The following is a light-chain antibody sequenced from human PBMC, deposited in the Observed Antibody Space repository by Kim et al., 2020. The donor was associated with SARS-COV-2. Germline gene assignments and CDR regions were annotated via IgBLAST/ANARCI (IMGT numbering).Light chain of an antibody. V-gene: IGKV3-11*01. Sequence: SPGARATLSCRASQSVSTYLAWYQQKPGQAPRLLIYDASNRATGIPDRFSGSGSGTDFTLTISSLESEDFAVYYCQQRSNWPPALTFGGGTKLEI. CDR1: QSVSTY. CDR3: QQRSNWPPALT. J-gene: IGKJ4*01. CDR2: DAS.